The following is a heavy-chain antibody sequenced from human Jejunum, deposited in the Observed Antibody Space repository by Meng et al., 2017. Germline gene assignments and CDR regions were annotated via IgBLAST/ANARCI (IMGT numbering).Heavy chain of an antibody. Sequence: GGSLRLSCAASGFTLTTYWMHWVRQVPGKGLVWVSGIKNDGSRTTYADSVKGRFTISRDNAKTTLYLQMNSLRAEGTAIYFCVRGVHEYQYSTRRYLYYFDYWGPGTLVTVSS. V-gene: IGHV3-74*01. CDR1: GFTLTTYW. J-gene: IGHJ4*02. CDR2: IKNDGSRT. CDR3: VRGVHEYQYSTRRYLYYFDY. D-gene: IGHD2-8*01.